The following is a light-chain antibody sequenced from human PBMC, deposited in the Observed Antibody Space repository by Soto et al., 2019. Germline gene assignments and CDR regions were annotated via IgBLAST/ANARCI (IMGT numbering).Light chain of an antibody. CDR1: QDIRTE. CDR3: LQDYSYPRT. CDR2: VTS. V-gene: IGKV1-6*01. Sequence: AIQMTQSPSSLSASVGDRVTITCRASQDIRTELGWYQQKPGNAPKLLIYVTSILQSGVPSRFSGIGSGTDFTLTISSLQPEDFATYYCLQDYSYPRTFGQGTKVEIK. J-gene: IGKJ1*01.